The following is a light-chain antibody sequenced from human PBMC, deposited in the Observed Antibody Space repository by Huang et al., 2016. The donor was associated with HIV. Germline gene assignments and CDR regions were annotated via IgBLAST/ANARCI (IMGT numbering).Light chain of an antibody. CDR1: HSLLHSDGNTY. CDR2: KDS. Sequence: DVVLTQSPLSLPVTLGQPASISCKSSHSLLHSDGNTYLNWFLQMPGQSPRRLIYKDSNRDFGVPARFSGSGSGADFTLTISRVEADDIGVYYCKQGTHWPRTFGQGTKVEVK. CDR3: KQGTHWPRT. J-gene: IGKJ1*01. V-gene: IGKV2-30*02.